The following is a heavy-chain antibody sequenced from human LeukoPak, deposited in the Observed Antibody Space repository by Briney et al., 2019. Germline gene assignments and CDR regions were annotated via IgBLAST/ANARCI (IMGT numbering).Heavy chain of an antibody. D-gene: IGHD4-11*01. CDR2: IYSGST. J-gene: IGHJ4*02. V-gene: IGHV4-59*02. CDR1: GGSVRTYY. CDR3: AGAHSNSFYFDF. Sequence: SETLSLTCTVSGGSVRTYYWSWIRQSPGEGLEWIGHIYSGSTNYNPSLKSRVTISVDASKNQCSLKLRSVTAADTAVYFCAGAHSNSFYFDFWGQGTLVSVSS.